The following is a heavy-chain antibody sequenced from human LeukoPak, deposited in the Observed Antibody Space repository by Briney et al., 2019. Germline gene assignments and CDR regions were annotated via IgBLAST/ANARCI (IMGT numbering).Heavy chain of an antibody. V-gene: IGHV4-39*01. CDR1: GFSFSSYG. CDR2: IYYSGST. Sequence: GSLRLSCAASGFSFSSYGMHWVRQPPGKGLEWIGSIYYSGSTYYNPSLKSRVTISVDTSKNQFSLKLSSVTAADTAVYYCARLDYDSSGYYPPTPYYFDYWGQGTLVTVSS. D-gene: IGHD3-22*01. CDR3: ARLDYDSSGYYPPTPYYFDY. J-gene: IGHJ4*02.